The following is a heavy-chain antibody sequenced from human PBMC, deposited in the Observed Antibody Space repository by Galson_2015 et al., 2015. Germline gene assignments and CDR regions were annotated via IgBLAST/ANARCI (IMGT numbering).Heavy chain of an antibody. D-gene: IGHD2-15*01. CDR3: AKGDGYCGGGYCFSGPDY. CDR1: GFTFGNYA. V-gene: IGHV3-30*01. Sequence: SLRLSCAASGFTFGNYAMHWVRQAPGKGLEWVAGISYHGDYKYYADSVKGRFTISRDNSKNTLYIQMNSLRPEDTATYYCAKGDGYCGGGYCFSGPDYWGQGTLVTVSS. CDR2: ISYHGDYK. J-gene: IGHJ4*02.